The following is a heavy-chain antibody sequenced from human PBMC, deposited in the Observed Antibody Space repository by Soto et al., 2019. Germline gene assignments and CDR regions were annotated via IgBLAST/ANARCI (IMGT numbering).Heavy chain of an antibody. J-gene: IGHJ4*02. V-gene: IGHV4-39*07. D-gene: IGHD2-2*01. CDR1: GGSINSSGHY. Sequence: SETLSLTCTVSGGSINSSGHYWGWIRQPPGKGLEWLGNIYYSGSAYYNPSFKSRVTISIDTSKNQFSLKLSSVTAADTAVYYCARGYASSLLGYWGQGTPVTVSS. CDR3: ARGYASSLLGY. CDR2: IYYSGSA.